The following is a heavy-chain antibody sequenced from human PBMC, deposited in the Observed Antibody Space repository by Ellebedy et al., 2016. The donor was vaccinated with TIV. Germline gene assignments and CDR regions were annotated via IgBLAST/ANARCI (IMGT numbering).Heavy chain of an antibody. CDR1: ELRLRSYA. Sequence: GGSLRLSXAASELRLRSYAMSWVRQAPGKGLEWVSSISLTGGEPYYADSVKGRFTISRDNSKTTLYLEMDDLRADDTAVYYCAKGWADFDYWGQGTLVAASS. CDR2: ISLTGGEP. J-gene: IGHJ4*02. CDR3: AKGWADFDY. D-gene: IGHD1-26*01. V-gene: IGHV3-23*01.